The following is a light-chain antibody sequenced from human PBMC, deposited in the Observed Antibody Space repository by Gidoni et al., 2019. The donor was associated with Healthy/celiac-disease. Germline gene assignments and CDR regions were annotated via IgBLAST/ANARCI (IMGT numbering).Light chain of an antibody. V-gene: IGLV3-21*02. CDR1: NIGSKS. J-gene: IGLJ2*01. CDR3: QVWDSSSDHPVV. Sequence: SYVLTQPPSVSVAPGQTARITCGGNNIGSKSVHWYQQKPGQAPVLVVYDGSDRPSGIPERFLGSNSGNTATLTISRVEAGDEADYYWQVWDSSSDHPVVFGGGTKLTVL. CDR2: DGS.